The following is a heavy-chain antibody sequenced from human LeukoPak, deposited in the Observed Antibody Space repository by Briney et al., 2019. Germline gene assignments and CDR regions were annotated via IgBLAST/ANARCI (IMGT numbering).Heavy chain of an antibody. CDR2: ISSSGSTI. D-gene: IGHD3-10*01. CDR3: TSLRPLWFGEVDAFDI. J-gene: IGHJ3*02. Sequence: GGSLRLSCAASGFTFSDYYMSWIRQAPGKGLEWVSYISSSGSTIYYADSVKGRFTISRDNAKNSLYLQMNSLKTEDTAVYYCTSLRPLWFGEVDAFDIWGQGTMVTVSS. CDR1: GFTFSDYY. V-gene: IGHV3-11*01.